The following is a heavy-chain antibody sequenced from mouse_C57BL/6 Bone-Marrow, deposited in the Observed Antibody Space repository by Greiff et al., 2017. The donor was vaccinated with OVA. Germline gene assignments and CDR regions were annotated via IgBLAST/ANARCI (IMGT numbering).Heavy chain of an antibody. Sequence: QVQLQQPGAELVMPGASVKLSCKASGYTFTSYWMHWVKQRPGQGLEWIGEIDPSDSYTNYNQKFKGKSTLTVDKSSSTAYMQLSSLTSEDSAVYYCARGDSSFAYWGKGTLVTVSA. CDR3: ARGDSSFAY. D-gene: IGHD3-2*02. J-gene: IGHJ3*01. CDR2: IDPSDSYT. V-gene: IGHV1-69*01. CDR1: GYTFTSYW.